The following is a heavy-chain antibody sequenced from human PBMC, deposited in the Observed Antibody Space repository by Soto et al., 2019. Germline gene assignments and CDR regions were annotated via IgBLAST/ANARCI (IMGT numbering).Heavy chain of an antibody. CDR2: IYYSGST. V-gene: IGHV4-59*01. Sequence: SETLSLPCTVSGGSISSYYWSWIRQPPGKGLEWIGYIYYSGSTNYNPSLKSRVTISVDTSKNQFSLKLSSVTAADTAVYYCARFSNYDILTSFDYWGQGTLVTVSS. D-gene: IGHD3-9*01. CDR1: GGSISSYY. CDR3: ARFSNYDILTSFDY. J-gene: IGHJ4*02.